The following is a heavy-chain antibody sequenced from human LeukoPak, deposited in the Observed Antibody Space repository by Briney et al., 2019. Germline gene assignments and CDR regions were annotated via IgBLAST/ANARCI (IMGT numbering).Heavy chain of an antibody. J-gene: IGHJ4*02. Sequence: ASVKVSCKASGYTFTGYYMHWVRQAPGQGLEWMGWINPNSGGTNYAQKFQGGVTMTRDTSISTAYMELSRLRSDDTAVYYCARAANYYNSSGNSDFDYWGQGTLVTVSS. CDR3: ARAANYYNSSGNSDFDY. V-gene: IGHV1-2*02. CDR1: GYTFTGYY. CDR2: INPNSGGT. D-gene: IGHD3-22*01.